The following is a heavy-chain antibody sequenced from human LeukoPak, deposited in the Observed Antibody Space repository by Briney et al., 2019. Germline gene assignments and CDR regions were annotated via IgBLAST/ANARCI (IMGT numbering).Heavy chain of an antibody. CDR2: IRGAGYSDAP. Sequence: PGGSLKLSCAASGFSFGGSAIHWVRQAPGKGLEWVGRIRGAGYSDAPAYVASVRGRFTISRGNSKNTLYLQLNTLRAEDTAVYYCAKPISGGLAVTADWFDPWGQGTLVVVSS. V-gene: IGHV3-73*01. CDR1: GFSFGGSA. J-gene: IGHJ5*01. CDR3: AKPISGGLAVTADWFDP. D-gene: IGHD6-19*01.